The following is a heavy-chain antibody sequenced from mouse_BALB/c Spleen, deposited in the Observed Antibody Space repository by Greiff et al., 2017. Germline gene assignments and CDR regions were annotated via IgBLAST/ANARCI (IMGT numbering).Heavy chain of an antibody. V-gene: IGHV5-4*02. CDR2: ISDGGSYT. CDR1: GFTFSDYY. D-gene: IGHD2-2*01. Sequence: EVKLMESGGGLVKPGGSLKLSCAASGFTFSDYYMYWVRQTPEKRLEWVATISDGGSYTYYPDSVKGRFTISRDNAKNNLYLQMSSLKSEDTAMYYCARGPIYYGYDTAYYFDYWGQGTTLTVSS. CDR3: ARGPIYYGYDTAYYFDY. J-gene: IGHJ2*01.